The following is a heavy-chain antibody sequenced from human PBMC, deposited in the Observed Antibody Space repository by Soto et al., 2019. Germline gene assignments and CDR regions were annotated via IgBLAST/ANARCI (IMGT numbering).Heavy chain of an antibody. J-gene: IGHJ5*02. Sequence: SETLSLTCTVSGGSISSGGYYWSWIRQHPGKGLEWIGYIYYSGSTYYNPSLKSRVTISVDTSKNQFSLKLSSVTAADTAVYYCARSSGSGIAAAVYNWFDPGGQGTLVTVSS. D-gene: IGHD6-13*01. CDR2: IYYSGST. V-gene: IGHV4-31*03. CDR3: ARSSGSGIAAAVYNWFDP. CDR1: GGSISSGGYY.